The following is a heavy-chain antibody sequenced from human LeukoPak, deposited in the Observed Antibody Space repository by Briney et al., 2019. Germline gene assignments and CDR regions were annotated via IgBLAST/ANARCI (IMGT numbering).Heavy chain of an antibody. J-gene: IGHJ4*02. CDR3: ARDTYYYDNSGYIPPYYFDY. D-gene: IGHD3-22*01. Sequence: NPSETLSLTCSVSGGSISSYYWTWIRQPPGKGLEWIGHIYYSGSTNYNPSLKSRVTISVDTSKKQFFLKLSSVTAADTAVYYCARDTYYYDNSGYIPPYYFDYWGQGTLVTVSS. CDR1: GGSISSYY. V-gene: IGHV4-59*01. CDR2: IYYSGST.